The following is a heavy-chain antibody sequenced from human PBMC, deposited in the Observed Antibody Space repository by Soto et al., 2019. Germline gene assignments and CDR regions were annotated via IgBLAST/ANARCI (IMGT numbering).Heavy chain of an antibody. CDR2: INAGNGNT. J-gene: IGHJ4*02. Sequence: QVQLVQSGAEEKKPGASVKVSCKASGYTFTGYAMHWVRQAPGQRLEWMGWINAGNGNTKYSQKFQGRVTITRDTSASTAYMELSSRRAEDTAVDDCARAVAVAADFDYWGQGTLVTVSS. CDR3: ARAVAVAADFDY. CDR1: GYTFTGYA. V-gene: IGHV1-3*05. D-gene: IGHD6-19*01.